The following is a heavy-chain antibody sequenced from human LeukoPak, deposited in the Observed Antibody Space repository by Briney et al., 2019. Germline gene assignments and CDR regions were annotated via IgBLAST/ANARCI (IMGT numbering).Heavy chain of an antibody. CDR2: IKQDGSEK. Sequence: GGSLRLSCAATGFTFSSYWMSWVRQAPGKGLEWVANIKQDGSEKYYVDSVKGRFTISRDNAKNSLYLQMNSLRAEDTAVYYCAREWLGYYFDYWGQGTLVTVSS. V-gene: IGHV3-7*01. CDR1: GFTFSSYW. CDR3: AREWLGYYFDY. D-gene: IGHD3-22*01. J-gene: IGHJ4*02.